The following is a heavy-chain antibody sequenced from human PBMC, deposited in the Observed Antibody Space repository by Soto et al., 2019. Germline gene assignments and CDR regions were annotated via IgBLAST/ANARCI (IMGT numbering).Heavy chain of an antibody. V-gene: IGHV3-30*18. CDR3: AKDLERLLYYYGMDV. CDR1: GFTFSSYG. D-gene: IGHD1-26*01. J-gene: IGHJ6*02. Sequence: GGSLRLSCAASGFTFSSYGMHWVRQAPGKGLEWVAVISYDGSNKYYADSVKGRFTISRDNSKNTLYLQMNSLRAEDTAVYYCAKDLERLLYYYGMDVWGQGTTVTVSS. CDR2: ISYDGSNK.